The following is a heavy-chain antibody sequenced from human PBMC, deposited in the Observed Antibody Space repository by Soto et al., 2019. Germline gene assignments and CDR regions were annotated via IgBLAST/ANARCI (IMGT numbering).Heavy chain of an antibody. Sequence: QVQLQESGPGLVKPSETLSLTCTVSGGSISSYYWSWIRQPPGKGLEWIGYIYYSGSTNYNPSLRSRVTISVDTSKNQFSLKLSSVTAADTAVYYCARSPDSSGYVGMDVWGQGTTVTVSS. CDR3: ARSPDSSGYVGMDV. V-gene: IGHV4-59*01. CDR2: IYYSGST. J-gene: IGHJ6*02. D-gene: IGHD3-22*01. CDR1: GGSISSYY.